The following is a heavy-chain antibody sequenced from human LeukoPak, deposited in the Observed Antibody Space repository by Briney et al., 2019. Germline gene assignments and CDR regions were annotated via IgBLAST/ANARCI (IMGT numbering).Heavy chain of an antibody. CDR1: GGXISVYY. CDR2: VYYTGGT. CDR3: VRAGGLPRDNAFDL. D-gene: IGHD3-10*01. Sequence: ETLSLTCSVPGGXISVYYWTWIRQPPGKGLEWIGFVYYTGGTNYNPSLKSRVTMSVDTSNNQFSMKLTSVTAADTAVYYCVRAGGLPRDNAFDLWGQGTKVTVSS. V-gene: IGHV4-59*01. J-gene: IGHJ3*01.